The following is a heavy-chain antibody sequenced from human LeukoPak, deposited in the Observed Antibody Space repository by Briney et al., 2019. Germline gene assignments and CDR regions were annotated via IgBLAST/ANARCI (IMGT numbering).Heavy chain of an antibody. J-gene: IGHJ6*02. V-gene: IGHV3-7*03. Sequence: GVSLRLSCAASGFTLSNHWMTWVRQVPGRGPEWVANVNRDGSETYYLDSVKGRFTISKDNAKNSLYLQMNSLRAEDTALYHCARNNGMDVWGQGTTVIVSS. CDR2: VNRDGSET. CDR1: GFTLSNHW. CDR3: ARNNGMDV.